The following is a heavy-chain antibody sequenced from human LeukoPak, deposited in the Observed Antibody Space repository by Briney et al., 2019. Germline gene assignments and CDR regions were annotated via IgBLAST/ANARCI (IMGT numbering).Heavy chain of an antibody. CDR3: ARAGRVVPAAKNAFDI. Sequence: GGSLRLSCAASGFTFSSYSMNWVRQAPGKGLEWVSTINSSGSYIYYADSVKGRFTISRDNAKNSLYLQMNSLRAEDTAVYYCARAGRVVPAAKNAFDIWGQGTMVTVSS. J-gene: IGHJ3*02. CDR2: INSSGSYI. V-gene: IGHV3-21*01. CDR1: GFTFSSYS. D-gene: IGHD2-2*01.